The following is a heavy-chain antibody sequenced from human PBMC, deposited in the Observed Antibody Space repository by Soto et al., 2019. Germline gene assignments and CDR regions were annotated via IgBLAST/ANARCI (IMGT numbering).Heavy chain of an antibody. V-gene: IGHV4-39*01. J-gene: IGHJ5*02. CDR2: IYYSGST. D-gene: IGHD3-3*01. CDR1: GGSISSSSYY. Sequence: SETLSPTCTVSGGSISSSSYYWGWIRQPPGKGLEWIGSIYYSGSTYYNPSLKSRVTISVDTSKNQFSLKLSSVTAADTAVYYCASQYYDFWSGYSYLRLNWFDPWGQGTLVTVSS. CDR3: ASQYYDFWSGYSYLRLNWFDP.